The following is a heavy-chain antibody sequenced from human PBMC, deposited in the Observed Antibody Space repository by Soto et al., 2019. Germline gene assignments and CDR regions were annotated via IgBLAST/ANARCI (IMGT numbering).Heavy chain of an antibody. D-gene: IGHD2-2*01. Sequence: EVQLLESGGGLVQPGGSLRLSCAASGFTFSSYAMKWVRQAPGRGLEWVSLIGESGTPTYYADSVKGRFTISRDNSGNTLFLEMYSLRAEDTAVYYCARYIPGVRYDGMDVWGQGTTVTVS. CDR3: ARYIPGVRYDGMDV. J-gene: IGHJ6*02. CDR1: GFTFSSYA. CDR2: IGESGTPT. V-gene: IGHV3-23*01.